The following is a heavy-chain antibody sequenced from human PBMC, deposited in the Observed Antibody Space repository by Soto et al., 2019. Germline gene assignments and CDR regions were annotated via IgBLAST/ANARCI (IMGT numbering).Heavy chain of an antibody. CDR2: IKEDGSEK. CDR1: RFSFNNYW. J-gene: IGHJ3*02. V-gene: IGHV3-7*01. D-gene: IGHD3-3*01. CDR3: TRDQDDSSDAFDI. Sequence: EVQLVESGGGLVQPGGSLRLSCAASRFSFNNYWMSWVRQAPGKGLEWVANIKEDGSEKYYVDSVKGRFTISRDNTKDSLYLQMNSLRVEDTAMYYCTRDQDDSSDAFDIWGQGTMVTVSS.